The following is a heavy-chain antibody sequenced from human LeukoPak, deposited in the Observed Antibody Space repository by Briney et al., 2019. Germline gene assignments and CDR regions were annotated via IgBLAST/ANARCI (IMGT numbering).Heavy chain of an antibody. J-gene: IGHJ1*01. V-gene: IGHV4-31*03. Sequence: PSQTLSLTCTVSGGSISSGGYYWSWIRQHPGKGLEWIGYIYYSGSTYYNPSLKSRVTISVDTSKNQFSLKLSSVTAADTAVYYCARGYDSSGYHGRGYFQHWGQGTLVTVSS. D-gene: IGHD3-22*01. CDR2: IYYSGST. CDR3: ARGYDSSGYHGRGYFQH. CDR1: GGSISSGGYY.